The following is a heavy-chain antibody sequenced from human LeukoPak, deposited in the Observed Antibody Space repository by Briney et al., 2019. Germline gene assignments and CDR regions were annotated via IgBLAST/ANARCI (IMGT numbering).Heavy chain of an antibody. CDR3: ARGCPLSTRFRESRPPYYYYGMDV. J-gene: IGHJ6*02. CDR2: INPNSGGT. V-gene: IGHV1-2*04. Sequence: ASVKVSCKASGYTFTDYYMHWVRQAPGQGLEWMGWINPNSGGTNYAQKFQGWVTMTRDTSISTAYMELSRLRSDDTAVYYCARGCPLSTRFRESRPPYYYYGMDVWGQGTTVTVSS. CDR1: GYTFTDYY. D-gene: IGHD2/OR15-2a*01.